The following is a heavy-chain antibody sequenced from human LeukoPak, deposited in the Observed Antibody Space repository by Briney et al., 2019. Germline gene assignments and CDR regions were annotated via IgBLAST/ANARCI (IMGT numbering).Heavy chain of an antibody. J-gene: IGHJ3*02. CDR1: GGSISSYY. D-gene: IGHD3-22*01. CDR3: ARYSLFDSSGYYYPWDAFDI. CDR2: IYYSGST. Sequence: SETLSLTRTVSGGSISSYYWSWIRQPPGKGLEWIGYIYYSGSTNYNPSLKSRVTISVDTSKNQFSLKLSSVTAADTAVYYCARYSLFDSSGYYYPWDAFDIWGQGTMVTVSS. V-gene: IGHV4-59*01.